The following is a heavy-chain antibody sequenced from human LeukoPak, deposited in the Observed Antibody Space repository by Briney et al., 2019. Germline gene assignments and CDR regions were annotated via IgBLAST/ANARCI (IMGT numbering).Heavy chain of an antibody. CDR1: GGSFSGYY. V-gene: IGHV4-34*01. Sequence: PSGTLSLTCAVYGGSFSGYYWSWIRQPPGKGLEWIGEINHSGSTNYNPSLKSRVTISVDTSKNQFSLKLSSVTAADTAVYYCARTTYYYDSSDYGFGYWGQGTLVTVSS. J-gene: IGHJ4*02. D-gene: IGHD3-22*01. CDR3: ARTTYYYDSSDYGFGY. CDR2: INHSGST.